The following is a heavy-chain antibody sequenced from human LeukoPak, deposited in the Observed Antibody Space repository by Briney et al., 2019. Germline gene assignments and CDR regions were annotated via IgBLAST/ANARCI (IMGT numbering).Heavy chain of an antibody. CDR3: ARAPQIVVVPAASGY. CDR2: ISSSSSTI. CDR1: GFTFSSYS. Sequence: GGSLRLSCAASGFTFSSYSMNWVRQAPGKGLEWGSYISSSSSTIYYADSVKGRFTISRDNAKNSLYLQMNSLRAEDTAVYYCARAPQIVVVPAASGYWGPGTLVTVSS. J-gene: IGHJ4*02. D-gene: IGHD2-2*01. V-gene: IGHV3-48*01.